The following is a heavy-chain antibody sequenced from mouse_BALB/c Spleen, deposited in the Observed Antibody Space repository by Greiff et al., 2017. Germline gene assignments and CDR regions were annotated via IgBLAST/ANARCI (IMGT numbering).Heavy chain of an antibody. Sequence: EVKVVESGGGLVQPGGSLRLSCATSGFTFTDYYMSWVRQPPGKALEWLGFIRNKANGYTTEYSASVKGRFTISRDNSQSILYLQMNTLRAEDSATYYCARDTVVRYFDYWGQGTTLTVSS. CDR2: IRNKANGYTT. CDR1: GFTFTDYY. J-gene: IGHJ2*01. V-gene: IGHV7-3*02. D-gene: IGHD1-1*01. CDR3: ARDTVVRYFDY.